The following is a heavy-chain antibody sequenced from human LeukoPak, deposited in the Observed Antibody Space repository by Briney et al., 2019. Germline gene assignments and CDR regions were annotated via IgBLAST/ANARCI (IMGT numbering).Heavy chain of an antibody. CDR3: VRDENYHAETIYYDVFSV. D-gene: IGHD3-22*01. V-gene: IGHV3-74*01. CDR2: INNDGSGT. Sequence: PGGSLRLSCAASGFTFSTYWVHWVRQVPGKGLVWVSRINNDGSGTFYADSVKGRFTISRDNAKNSLYLLMSSLSVEDTAIYYCVRDENYHAETIYYDVFSVWGQGTKVTVSA. CDR1: GFTFSTYW. J-gene: IGHJ3*01.